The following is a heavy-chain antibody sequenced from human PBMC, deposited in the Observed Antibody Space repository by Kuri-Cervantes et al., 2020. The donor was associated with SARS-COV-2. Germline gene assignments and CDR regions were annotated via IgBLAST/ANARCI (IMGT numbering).Heavy chain of an antibody. CDR1: GFTFSSYS. CDR3: ARVHSYGPQDYYYYGMDV. Sequence: GGSLRLSCAASGFTFSSYSMNWVRRAPGKGLEWVSSISSSSSYIYYADSVKGRFTISRDNAKNSLYLQMNSLRAEDTAVYYCARVHSYGPQDYYYYGMDVWGQGTTVTVSS. CDR2: ISSSSSYI. V-gene: IGHV3-21*01. J-gene: IGHJ6*02. D-gene: IGHD5-18*01.